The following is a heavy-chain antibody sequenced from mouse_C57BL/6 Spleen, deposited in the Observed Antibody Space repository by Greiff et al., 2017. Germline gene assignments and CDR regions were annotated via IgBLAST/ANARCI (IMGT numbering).Heavy chain of an antibody. CDR2: IYPSDSET. V-gene: IGHV1-61*01. J-gene: IGHJ3*01. Sequence: QVQLQQPGAELVRPGSSVKLSCKASGYTFTSYWMDWVKQRPGQGLEWIGNIYPSDSETHYNQKFKDKDTLTVDKSSSTAYMQLSSLTSKDSAVYYCARRYDGSFAYWGQGTLVTVSA. CDR3: ARRYDGSFAY. CDR1: GYTFTSYW. D-gene: IGHD2-3*01.